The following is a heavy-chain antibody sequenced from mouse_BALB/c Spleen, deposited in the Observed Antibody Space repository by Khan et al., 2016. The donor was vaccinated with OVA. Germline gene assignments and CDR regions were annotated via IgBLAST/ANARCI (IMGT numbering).Heavy chain of an antibody. CDR2: INYSGST. D-gene: IGHD2-14*01. CDR1: GYSITSDYA. Sequence: EVQLKQSGPGLVKPSQSLSLTCTVTGYSITSDYAWNWIRQFPGNKLEWMGYINYSGSTSYHPSLKSRISITRDTSKNQFFLQLNSVTTEDTATYYCARGVRLTYWGQGTLVTVSA. CDR3: ARGVRLTY. J-gene: IGHJ3*01. V-gene: IGHV3-2*02.